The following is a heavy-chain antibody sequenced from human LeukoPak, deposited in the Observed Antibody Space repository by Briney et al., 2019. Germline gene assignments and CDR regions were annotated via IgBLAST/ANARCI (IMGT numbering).Heavy chain of an antibody. J-gene: IGHJ4*02. CDR1: GFTFSSYA. CDR2: ISYDGSNK. Sequence: GRSLRLSCAASGFTFSSYAMHWVRQAPGQGLEWVAVISYDGSNKYYADSVKGRFTISRDNSKNTLYLQMNSLRAEDTAVYYCARDPVAGTGGYFAYWGQGTLVTVSS. CDR3: ARDPVAGTGGYFAY. V-gene: IGHV3-30-3*01. D-gene: IGHD6-19*01.